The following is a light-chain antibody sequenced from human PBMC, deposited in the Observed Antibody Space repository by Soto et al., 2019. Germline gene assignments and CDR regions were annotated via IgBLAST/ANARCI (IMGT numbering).Light chain of an antibody. J-gene: IGLJ1*01. CDR3: ASWDDSLNVYV. Sequence: SVLTQPPSVSEAPRQRGTISCSGSNSNIGNNEVSWYQQLPGKAPKLLIFYNDLLPSGVSDRFSGSKSGTSASLAISGLQSEDEADYYCASWDDSLNVYVFGTGTKVPVL. CDR1: NSNIGNNE. V-gene: IGLV1-36*01. CDR2: YND.